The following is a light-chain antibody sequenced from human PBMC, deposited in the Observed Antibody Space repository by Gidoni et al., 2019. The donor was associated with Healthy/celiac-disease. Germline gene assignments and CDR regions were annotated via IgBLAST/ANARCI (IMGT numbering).Light chain of an antibody. V-gene: IGLV2-14*01. Sequence: QSALTQPASVSGSPGQSITISCTGTSSDVGGYNYAAWYQQHPGKAPKLMIYEVSNRPSGVSNRFSGSKSDNTASLTISGLQAEDEADYYCSSYTSSSTLVVFGGGTKLTVL. CDR3: SSYTSSSTLVV. CDR1: SSDVGGYNY. CDR2: EVS. J-gene: IGLJ2*01.